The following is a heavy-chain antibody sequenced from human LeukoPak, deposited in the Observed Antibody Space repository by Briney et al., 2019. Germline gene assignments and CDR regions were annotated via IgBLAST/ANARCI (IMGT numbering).Heavy chain of an antibody. Sequence: TGGSLRLSCATSGFILSNYWMHWDRHAPGKGLVWVSRINNDGSSTTYADSVKGRFTISRDNARNTLYLQMNSLRAEDTAVYYCARDGISCTGGHCYFASWGQGTLVTVSS. D-gene: IGHD2-8*02. CDR1: GFILSNYW. CDR3: ARDGISCTGGHCYFAS. CDR2: INNDGSST. J-gene: IGHJ4*02. V-gene: IGHV3-74*01.